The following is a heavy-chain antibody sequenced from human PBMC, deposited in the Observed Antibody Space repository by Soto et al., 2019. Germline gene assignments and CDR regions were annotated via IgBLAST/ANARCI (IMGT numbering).Heavy chain of an antibody. Sequence: SQTLSLTCAISGDSVSSNSAAWNWIRQSPSRGLEWLGRTYYRSKWYNDYAVSVKSRITINPDTSKNQFSLQLNSVTPEDTAVYYCARERWGYSYGYGVDYYYGMDVWGQGTTVTVSS. V-gene: IGHV6-1*01. D-gene: IGHD5-18*01. CDR2: TYYRSKWYN. CDR1: GDSVSSNSAA. CDR3: ARERWGYSYGYGVDYYYGMDV. J-gene: IGHJ6*02.